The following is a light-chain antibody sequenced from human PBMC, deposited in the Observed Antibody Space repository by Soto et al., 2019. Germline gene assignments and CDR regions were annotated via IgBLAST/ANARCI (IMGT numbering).Light chain of an antibody. V-gene: IGKV3-11*01. CDR2: DAS. J-gene: IGKJ5*01. Sequence: IVVSLSPATLSLSKGERARLSCRASQSVRSYLAWYQQKPGQAPRLLIYDASNRATGIPARFSGSGSGTDFTLTISSLEPEDFAVYYCHQRSNWPPDTFGQGTRLEIK. CDR1: QSVRSY. CDR3: HQRSNWPPDT.